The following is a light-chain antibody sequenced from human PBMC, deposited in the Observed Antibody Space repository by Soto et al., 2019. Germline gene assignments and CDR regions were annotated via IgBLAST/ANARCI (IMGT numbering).Light chain of an antibody. CDR3: AAWDSPDYV. CDR1: SSNIGNNY. V-gene: IGLV1-51*02. CDR2: EDN. Sequence: QSLLTQPPSVSAAPGQRVTISCSGGSSNIGNNYVSWYQQFPGTAPILLIYEDNVRPSGIPDRFSGSKSGTSATLGIIGLQTGDEADYYCAAWDSPDYVFGSGTKVTVL. J-gene: IGLJ1*01.